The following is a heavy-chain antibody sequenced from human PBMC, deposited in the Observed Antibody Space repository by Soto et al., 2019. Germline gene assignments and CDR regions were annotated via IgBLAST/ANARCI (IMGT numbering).Heavy chain of an antibody. CDR2: INHSGST. Sequence: QVQLQQWGAGLLKPSETLSLTCAVYGGSFSGYYWSWIRQPPGKGLEWIGEINHSGSTNYNPSLRSRGTISVDTSKNQFSLKLSSVNAADTAVYYCARGPLYLTRAMVRGVIPPVGMDVWGQGTTVTVSS. D-gene: IGHD3-10*01. J-gene: IGHJ6*02. CDR1: GGSFSGYY. CDR3: ARGPLYLTRAMVRGVIPPVGMDV. V-gene: IGHV4-34*01.